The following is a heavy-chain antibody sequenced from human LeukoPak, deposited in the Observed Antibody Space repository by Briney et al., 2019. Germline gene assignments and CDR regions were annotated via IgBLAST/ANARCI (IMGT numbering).Heavy chain of an antibody. CDR2: ISVGGDIA. CDR3: AKAYCSSSSCSSDY. J-gene: IGHJ4*02. D-gene: IGHD2-2*01. V-gene: IGHV3-23*01. Sequence: GGSLRLSCAASGFTFSSYAMSWVRQAPGKGLEWVSVISVGGDIAHYADSVKGRFTISRSNSKNTLYLQMNSLRAEDTAVYYCAKAYCSSSSCSSDYWGQGTLVTVSS. CDR1: GFTFSSYA.